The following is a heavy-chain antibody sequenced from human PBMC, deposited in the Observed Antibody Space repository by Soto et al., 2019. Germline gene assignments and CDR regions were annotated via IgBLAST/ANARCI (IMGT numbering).Heavy chain of an antibody. D-gene: IGHD6-6*01. CDR2: IWYDGSNK. J-gene: IGHJ5*02. CDR3: ARGGVPLTARRPNWFDP. CDR1: GFTFSSYG. V-gene: IGHV3-33*01. Sequence: GGSLRLSCAASGFTFSSYGMHWVRQAPGKGLEWVAVIWYDGSNKYYADSVKGRFTISRDNSKNTLYLQMNSLRSEDTAVYYCARGGVPLTARRPNWFDPWGQGTLVTVSS.